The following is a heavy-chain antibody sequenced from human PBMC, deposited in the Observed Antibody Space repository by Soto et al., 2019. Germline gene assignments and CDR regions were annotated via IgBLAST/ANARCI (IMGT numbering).Heavy chain of an antibody. Sequence: QVQLVESGGGVVQPGRSLRLSCAASGFTFSSYGMHWVRQAPGKGLEWVAVIWYDGSNKYYADSVKGRFTISRDNSKNTLYQHMISLRAADTDVYYCASVLTSAVDPGDYYESSGYYYGSLDDWGQGTLLTLAS. CDR3: ASVLTSAVDPGDYYESSGYYYGSLDD. CDR2: IWYDGSNK. J-gene: IGHJ4*02. D-gene: IGHD3-22*01. CDR1: GFTFSSYG. V-gene: IGHV3-33*01.